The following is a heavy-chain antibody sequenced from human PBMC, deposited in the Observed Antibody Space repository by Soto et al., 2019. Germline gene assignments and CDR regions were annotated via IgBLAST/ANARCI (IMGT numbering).Heavy chain of an antibody. J-gene: IGHJ6*02. Sequence: GGSLRLSCAASGFTFSSYGMHWVRQAPGKGLEWVAVIWYDGSNKYYADSVKGRFTISRDNSKNTLYLQMNSLRAEDTAVYYCAREGWWQQPVGDPTDGMDVWGQGTTVTVSS. D-gene: IGHD6-13*01. CDR1: GFTFSSYG. CDR3: AREGWWQQPVGDPTDGMDV. V-gene: IGHV3-33*01. CDR2: IWYDGSNK.